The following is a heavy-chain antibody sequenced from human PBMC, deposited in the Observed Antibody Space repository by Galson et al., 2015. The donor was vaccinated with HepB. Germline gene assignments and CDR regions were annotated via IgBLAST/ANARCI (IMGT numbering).Heavy chain of an antibody. CDR1: GFAFDSHA. Sequence: SLRLSCAASGFAFDSHAMSWVRQAPGRGLEWTSGITGKGDSTFYADSVKGRFTVSKDNSNNMLFLQMNSLRAEDAGLYFCAKGYGLFDSWGQGILVTVSP. CDR3: AKGYGLFDS. J-gene: IGHJ5*01. V-gene: IGHV3-23*01. D-gene: IGHD3-16*01. CDR2: ITGKGDST.